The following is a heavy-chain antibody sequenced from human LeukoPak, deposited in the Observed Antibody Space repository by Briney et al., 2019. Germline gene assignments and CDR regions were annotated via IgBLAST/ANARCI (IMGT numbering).Heavy chain of an antibody. CDR3: ARDLGYDSSGYYVDY. CDR2: ISAYNGNT. J-gene: IGHJ4*02. D-gene: IGHD3-22*01. CDR1: GYTFTSHG. Sequence: ASVKVSCKASGYTFTSHGISWVRQAPGQGLEWMGWISAYNGNTNYAQKLQGRVTMTTDTSTSTAYMELRSLRSDDTAVYYCARDLGYDSSGYYVDYWGQGTLVTVSS. V-gene: IGHV1-18*01.